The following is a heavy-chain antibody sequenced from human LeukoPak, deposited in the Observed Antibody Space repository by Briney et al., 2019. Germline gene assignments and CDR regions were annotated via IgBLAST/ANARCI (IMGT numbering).Heavy chain of an antibody. CDR3: ASRLQYYSPFDP. CDR1: GGTFSSYA. J-gene: IGHJ5*02. Sequence: GASVKVSCKASGGTFSSYAIDWVRQAPGQGLEWLGGIIPMFGTRNDAQKFQGRVTITADESTSTAYLELTSLTSDDSAVYYCASRLQYYSPFDPWGQGTLVTVSS. D-gene: IGHD3-9*01. CDR2: IIPMFGTR. V-gene: IGHV1-69*13.